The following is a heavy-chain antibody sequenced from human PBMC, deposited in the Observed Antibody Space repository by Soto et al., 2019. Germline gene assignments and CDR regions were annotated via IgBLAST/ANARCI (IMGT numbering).Heavy chain of an antibody. CDR1: GYSFAGYW. Sequence: GESLKISCKGSGYSFAGYWITWVRQKPGKGLEWMGRIDPSDSQTYYSPSFRGHVTISVTKSITTVFLQWSSLRASDTAMYYCARLVGSSTSFYYYYYYGMDVWGQGTTVTVSS. V-gene: IGHV5-10-1*01. CDR3: ARLVGSSTSFYYYYYYGMDV. CDR2: IDPSDSQT. D-gene: IGHD2-2*01. J-gene: IGHJ6*02.